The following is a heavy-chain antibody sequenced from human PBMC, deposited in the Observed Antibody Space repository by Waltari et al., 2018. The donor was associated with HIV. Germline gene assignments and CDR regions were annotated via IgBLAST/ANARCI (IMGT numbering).Heavy chain of an antibody. V-gene: IGHV4-34*02. CDR1: GGSFSGSY. CDR2: ISPSGFS. CDR3: ASRRSGTNHGRPFDS. J-gene: IGHJ5*01. D-gene: IGHD3-10*01. Sequence: QVSLQQWGAGLLEPSETLSLSCGVHGGSFSGSYWTWIRQPPGKRLEWIAEISPSGFSNYNPSLKTRAAISLDTFKTQSSLKMTSVTDKDTAVYFCASRRSGTNHGRPFDSWGQGIAVVVSS.